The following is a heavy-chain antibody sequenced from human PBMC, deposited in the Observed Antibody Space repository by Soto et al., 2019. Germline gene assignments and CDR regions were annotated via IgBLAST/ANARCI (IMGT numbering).Heavy chain of an antibody. D-gene: IGHD1-26*01. CDR2: IYYSGST. J-gene: IGHJ3*02. Sequence: PSETLSLTCTVSVVSISSYYWSCIRQPPGKGLEWIGYIYYSGSTNYNPSLKSRVTISVDTSKNQFSLKLSSVTAADTAVYYCARSGSYYAFDIWGQRTMVNVSS. V-gene: IGHV4-59*01. CDR3: ARSGSYYAFDI. CDR1: VVSISSYY.